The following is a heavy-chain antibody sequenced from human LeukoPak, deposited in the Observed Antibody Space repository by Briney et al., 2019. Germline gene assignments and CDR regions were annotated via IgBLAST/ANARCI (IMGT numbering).Heavy chain of an antibody. D-gene: IGHD1-26*01. CDR1: GGSISGYY. Sequence: SGTPSLTCSVSGGSISGYYWSWIRQPPGKGLEWIGYIYYNGSNNYNPPLESRAAISVVTSKNHFSLTLSFVTVADTAVDYCARSTTSGLLGGYLDDWGRGTLVTVSS. CDR2: IYYNGSN. CDR3: ARSTTSGLLGGYLDD. V-gene: IGHV4-59*01. J-gene: IGHJ4*02.